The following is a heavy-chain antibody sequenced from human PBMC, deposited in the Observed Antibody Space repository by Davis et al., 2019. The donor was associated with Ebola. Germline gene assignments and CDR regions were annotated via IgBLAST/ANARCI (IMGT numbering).Heavy chain of an antibody. D-gene: IGHD2-21*01. CDR3: ARVNLWSRGWGMDV. V-gene: IGHV3-21*01. CDR2: YGTSADT. Sequence: GESLKISCAASGFTFSSYSMNWVRQAPGKGLEWVSTYGTSADTYYADSVKGRFTTSRDNAKNSLFLQMNSLRDEDTAVYYCARVNLWSRGWGMDVWSKGTTVTVSS. J-gene: IGHJ6*04. CDR1: GFTFSSYS.